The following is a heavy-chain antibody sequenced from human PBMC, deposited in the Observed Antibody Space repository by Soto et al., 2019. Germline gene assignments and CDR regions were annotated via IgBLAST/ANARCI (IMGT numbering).Heavy chain of an antibody. Sequence: QVQLVESGGGVVRPGWSLRLSCEATGFSCNTHGMHLGRQAPGKGLEWVAVIVSDGSGQAYSDSVKGRFTISRDNSKNPLYLPMTTARADGTTVYYCARDALFHYNGLDHWGPGLLVTVSS. D-gene: IGHD1-1*01. CDR3: ARDALFHYNGLDH. J-gene: IGHJ4*02. CDR1: GFSCNTHG. V-gene: IGHV3-33*01. CDR2: IVSDGSGQ.